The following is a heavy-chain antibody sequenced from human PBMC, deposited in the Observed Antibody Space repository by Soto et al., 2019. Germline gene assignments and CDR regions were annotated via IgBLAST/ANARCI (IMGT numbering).Heavy chain of an antibody. CDR2: IWYDGSNK. Sequence: QVQLVESGGGVVQPGRSLRVSCAASGFTFSSYGMHWVRQAPGKGLEWVAGIWYDGSNKYFADSVKGRFTISRDNSQNGLYLQMTSLRAEDTAVYACGREGSVGYYGYGWVDRWGQGTLVTVSS. CDR3: GREGSVGYYGYGWVDR. V-gene: IGHV3-33*01. CDR1: GFTFSSYG. D-gene: IGHD3-10*01. J-gene: IGHJ5*02.